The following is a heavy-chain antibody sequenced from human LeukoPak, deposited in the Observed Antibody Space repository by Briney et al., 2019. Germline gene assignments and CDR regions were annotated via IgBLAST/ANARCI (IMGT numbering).Heavy chain of an antibody. V-gene: IGHV4-38-2*01. CDR1: GYSISSGYY. CDR2: IYHSGST. D-gene: IGHD7-27*01. CDR3: ASPRPDSNWGLDY. J-gene: IGHJ4*02. Sequence: PSETLSLTCAVSGYSISSGYYWGWIRQPPGKGLEWIGSIYHSGSTYYNPSLKSRVTISVDTSKNQFSLKLSSVTAADTAVYYCASPRPDSNWGLDYWGQGTLVTVSS.